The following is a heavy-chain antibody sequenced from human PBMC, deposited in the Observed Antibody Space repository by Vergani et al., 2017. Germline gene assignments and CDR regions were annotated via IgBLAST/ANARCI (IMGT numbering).Heavy chain of an antibody. CDR1: GFTFSSYG. Sequence: QVQLVESGGGVVQPGRSLRLSCAASGFTFSSYGMHWVRQAPGKGLEWVAVIWYDGSNKYNADSVKGRFTISRDNSKNTLYLQMNSLRAEDTAVYYCARGYSYGNNWFDPWGQGTLVTVSS. CDR3: ARGYSYGNNWFDP. CDR2: IWYDGSNK. J-gene: IGHJ5*02. V-gene: IGHV3-33*01. D-gene: IGHD5-18*01.